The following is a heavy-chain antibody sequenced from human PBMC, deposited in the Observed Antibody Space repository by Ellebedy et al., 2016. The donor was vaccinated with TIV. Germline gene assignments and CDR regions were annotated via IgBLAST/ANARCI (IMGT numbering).Heavy chain of an antibody. Sequence: TLSLTXTVSGGSISSYYWSWIRQPPGKALEWLALIYWDDDKRYSPSLKSRLTITKDTSKNQVVLTMTNMDPVDTATYYCAHTLAYCGGDCYSEHWYFDLWGRGTLVTVSS. CDR1: GGSISSYYW. V-gene: IGHV2-5*08. CDR2: IYWDDDK. D-gene: IGHD2-21*02. CDR3: AHTLAYCGGDCYSEHWYFDL. J-gene: IGHJ2*01.